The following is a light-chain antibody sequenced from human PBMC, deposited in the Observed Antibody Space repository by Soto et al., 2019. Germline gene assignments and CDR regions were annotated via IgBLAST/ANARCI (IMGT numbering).Light chain of an antibody. J-gene: IGLJ1*01. CDR3: SSYTSSSTLTV. V-gene: IGLV2-14*01. Sequence: QSALTQPASVSGSPGQSITISCTGTSSDVGSYNFVSWYQQHPGKAPKLMIYDVSHRPSGVSNRFSGSKSGNTASLTISGLQAEDDAAYYCSSYTSSSTLTVFGTGTKLTVL. CDR2: DVS. CDR1: SSDVGSYNF.